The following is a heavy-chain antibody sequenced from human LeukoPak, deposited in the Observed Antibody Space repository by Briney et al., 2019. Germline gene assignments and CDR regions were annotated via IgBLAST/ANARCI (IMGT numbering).Heavy chain of an antibody. J-gene: IGHJ5*02. V-gene: IGHV4-59*01. CDR2: IYYSGST. Sequence: SETLSLTCTVSGGSISSYYWSWIRQPPGKGLEWIGYIYYSGSTNYNPSLKNRVTISVDTSKNQFSLKLSSVTAADTAVYYCARVRITMVRGRPNWFDPWGQGTLVTVSS. CDR3: ARVRITMVRGRPNWFDP. D-gene: IGHD3-10*01. CDR1: GGSISSYY.